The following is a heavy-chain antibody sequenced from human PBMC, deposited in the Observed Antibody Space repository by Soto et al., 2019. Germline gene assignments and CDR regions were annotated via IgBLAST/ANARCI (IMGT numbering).Heavy chain of an antibody. J-gene: IGHJ6*02. Sequence: LRLSCAASGFTFSSYGMHWVRQAPGKGLEWVAVISYDGSNKYYADSVKGRFTISRDNSKNTLYLQMNSLRAEDTAVYYCAKEVWSGPMDFWGQGTTVTVSS. CDR1: GFTFSSYG. D-gene: IGHD3-3*01. V-gene: IGHV3-30*18. CDR2: ISYDGSNK. CDR3: AKEVWSGPMDF.